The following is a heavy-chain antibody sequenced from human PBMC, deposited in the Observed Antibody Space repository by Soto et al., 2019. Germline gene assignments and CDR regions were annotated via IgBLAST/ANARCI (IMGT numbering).Heavy chain of an antibody. Sequence: EVQLVESGGGLVQPGGSLRLSCVASGFTFNIYWMHWVRHAPGKGLELVSRIENDGSATTYADSVKGRFTISRDNAKNTLFLQMNTLRVDDTAVYYCAREHWNSYWGQGTLVTVSS. J-gene: IGHJ4*02. V-gene: IGHV3-74*01. CDR3: AREHWNSY. CDR1: GFTFNIYW. CDR2: IENDGSAT. D-gene: IGHD1-7*01.